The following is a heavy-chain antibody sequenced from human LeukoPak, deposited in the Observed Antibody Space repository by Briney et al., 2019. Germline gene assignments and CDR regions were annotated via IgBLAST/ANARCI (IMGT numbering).Heavy chain of an antibody. J-gene: IGHJ4*02. D-gene: IGHD5-24*01. CDR1: GFTFSSYS. CDR2: ISSSSSYI. CDR3: ARDPMATIGDYFDY. Sequence: GGSLRLSCAASGFTFSSYSMNWVRQAPGKGLEWVSSISSSSSYIYYADSVKGRFTISRDNAKNSLYLQMNSLRAEDMAVYYCARDPMATIGDYFDYWGQGTLVTVSS. V-gene: IGHV3-21*01.